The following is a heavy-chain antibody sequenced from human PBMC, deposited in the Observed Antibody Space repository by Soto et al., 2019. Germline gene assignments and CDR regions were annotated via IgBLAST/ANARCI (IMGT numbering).Heavy chain of an antibody. V-gene: IGHV1-18*01. CDR2: ISAYNGNT. D-gene: IGHD2-15*01. CDR3: ARGATTGCSGGSCYTDDAFDI. CDR1: GYTFTSYG. J-gene: IGHJ3*02. Sequence: QVQLVQSGAGVKKPGASVKVSCKASGYTFTSYGISWVRQAPGQGLEWMGWISAYNGNTNYAQKRQGRVTMTTDTSTSTAYMELRSLRSDDTAVYYCARGATTGCSGGSCYTDDAFDIWGQGTMVTVSS.